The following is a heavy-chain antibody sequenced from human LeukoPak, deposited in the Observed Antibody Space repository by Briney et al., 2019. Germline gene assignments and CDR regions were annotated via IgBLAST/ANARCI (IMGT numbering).Heavy chain of an antibody. CDR3: AKVHSSGWYVLGVSAEFDY. CDR2: ISGSGGSA. CDR1: GFTFISYG. V-gene: IGHV3-23*01. D-gene: IGHD6-19*01. Sequence: GGSLRLSCAASGFTFISYGMSWVRQSPGKGLEGVSAISGSGGSAYYADSVKGRFTISRDNSKNTLYLQMNSLRAEDTAVYYCAKVHSSGWYVLGVSAEFDYWGQGTLVTVSS. J-gene: IGHJ4*02.